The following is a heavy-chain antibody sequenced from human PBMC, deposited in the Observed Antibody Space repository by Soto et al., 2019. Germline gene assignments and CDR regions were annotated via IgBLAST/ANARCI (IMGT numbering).Heavy chain of an antibody. D-gene: IGHD2-15*01. CDR1: GYNVTGYY. J-gene: IGHJ6*02. V-gene: IGHV1-2*02. CDR2: INPNSGCT. CDR3: ARSPVVAAREDYYYGMDV. Sequence: GKVSCKPYGYNVTGYYMTWVLQAPGQALEWMGWINPNSGCTNYAQKFQGRVTMTRDTSISTAYMELSSLRSEDTAVYYRARSPVVAAREDYYYGMDVWGQGTTVTVSS.